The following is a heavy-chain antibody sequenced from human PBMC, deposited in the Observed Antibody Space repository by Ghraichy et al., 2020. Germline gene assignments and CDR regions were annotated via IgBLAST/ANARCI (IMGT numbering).Heavy chain of an antibody. CDR2: FDPEDGET. Sequence: VKVSCTVSGYTLTELSMHWVRQAPGKGLEWMGGFDPEDGETIYAQKFQGRVTMTEDTSTDTAYMELSSLRSEDTAVYYCATLPTEIVGATGDDAFDIWGQGTMVTVSS. J-gene: IGHJ3*02. D-gene: IGHD1-26*01. V-gene: IGHV1-24*01. CDR3: ATLPTEIVGATGDDAFDI. CDR1: GYTLTELS.